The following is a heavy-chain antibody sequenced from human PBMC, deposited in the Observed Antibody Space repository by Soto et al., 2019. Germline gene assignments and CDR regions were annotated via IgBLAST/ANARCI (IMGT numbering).Heavy chain of an antibody. V-gene: IGHV1-69*13. Sequence: SVKVSCKASGGTFSSYAIGWVRQAPGQGLEWMGGIIPIFGTANYAQKFQGRVTITADESTSTAYMELSSLRSEDTAVYYCARAMDRYGYTDYWGQGTLVTVSS. CDR1: GGTFSSYA. CDR2: IIPIFGTA. J-gene: IGHJ4*02. D-gene: IGHD5-18*01. CDR3: ARAMDRYGYTDY.